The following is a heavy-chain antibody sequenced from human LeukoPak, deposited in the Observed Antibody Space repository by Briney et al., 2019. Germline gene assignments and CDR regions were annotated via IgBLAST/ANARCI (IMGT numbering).Heavy chain of an antibody. Sequence: SVKVSFTASGGTFSSYAISWVRQAPGQGLEWMGGIIPIFGTANYAQKFQGRVTITTDESTSTAYMELSSLRSEDTAVYYCARATYYYDSSGYYYPHRFDYWGQGTLVTVSS. D-gene: IGHD3-22*01. CDR2: IIPIFGTA. CDR3: ARATYYYDSSGYYYPHRFDY. V-gene: IGHV1-69*05. CDR1: GGTFSSYA. J-gene: IGHJ4*02.